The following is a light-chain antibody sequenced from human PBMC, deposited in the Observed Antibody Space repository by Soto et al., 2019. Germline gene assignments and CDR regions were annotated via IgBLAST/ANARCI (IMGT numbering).Light chain of an antibody. CDR3: RQRSKWPPWT. Sequence: EVVLTQSPATLSLSPGERATLSCRASESVSSYLAWYQQKPGQAPRLLIYDASNRATGIPDTFSGSGSGTAFTLTMSRLEPEDFAVYYCRQRSKWPPWTCVQGTKVEIK. V-gene: IGKV3-11*01. CDR1: ESVSSY. CDR2: DAS. J-gene: IGKJ1*01.